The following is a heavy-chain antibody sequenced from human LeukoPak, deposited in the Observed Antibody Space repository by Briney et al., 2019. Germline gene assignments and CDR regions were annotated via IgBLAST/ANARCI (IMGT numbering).Heavy chain of an antibody. Sequence: GGSLRLSCAASGFTFGSSWMYWVRQGPGEGLVWVSHISSDGSTTIYADSVKGRFTISRDNAKNTVFLQMNSLRAEDTAVYYCARVRGGNTRDLDYWGQGTLVTVSS. CDR2: ISSDGSTT. D-gene: IGHD4-23*01. CDR1: GFTFGSSW. J-gene: IGHJ4*02. V-gene: IGHV3-74*01. CDR3: ARVRGGNTRDLDY.